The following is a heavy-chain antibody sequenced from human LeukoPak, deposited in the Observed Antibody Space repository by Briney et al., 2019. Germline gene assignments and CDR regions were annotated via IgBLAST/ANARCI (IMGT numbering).Heavy chain of an antibody. CDR2: IYYSGNT. CDR1: GRSIISYY. V-gene: IGHV4-59*08. CDR3: ARGIGVAGTGYFDS. D-gene: IGHD6-19*01. J-gene: IGHJ4*02. Sequence: KSSETLSLTCTVSGRSIISYYWSRIRHPPGKRLEWIGYIYYSGNTNYNPSLKSRVTISVDTSKNQFSLKLSSVTAADTAVYYCARGIGVAGTGYFDSWGQGTVVSV.